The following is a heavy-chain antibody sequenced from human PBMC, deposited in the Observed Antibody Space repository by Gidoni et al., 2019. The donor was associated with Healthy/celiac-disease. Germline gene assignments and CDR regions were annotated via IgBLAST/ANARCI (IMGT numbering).Heavy chain of an antibody. D-gene: IGHD2-2*01. CDR2: ISSSSSTI. J-gene: IGHJ6*02. CDR1: GFTFSSYS. CDR3: ARGIGGDIVVVPGPIRNYYYYGMDV. Sequence: EVQLVESGGGLVQPGGSLRLSCAASGFTFSSYSMNWFRQAPGKGLEWVSYISSSSSTIYYADSVKGRFTISRDNAKNSLYLQMNSLRAEDTAVYYCARGIGGDIVVVPGPIRNYYYYGMDVWGQGTTVTVSS. V-gene: IGHV3-48*01.